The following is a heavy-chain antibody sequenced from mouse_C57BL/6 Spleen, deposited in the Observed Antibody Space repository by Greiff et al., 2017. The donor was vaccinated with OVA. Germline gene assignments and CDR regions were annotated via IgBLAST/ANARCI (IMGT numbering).Heavy chain of an antibody. D-gene: IGHD1-1*01. CDR3: GLRFGDY. CDR1: GYTFTSYW. Sequence: QVQLQQPGAELVKPGASVKLSCKASGYTFTSYWMQWVKQRPGQGLEWIGEIDPSDSYTNYNQKFKGKATLTVDTSSSTAYMQLSSLTSEDSAVYYCGLRFGDYWGQGTTLTVSS. V-gene: IGHV1-50*01. J-gene: IGHJ2*01. CDR2: IDPSDSYT.